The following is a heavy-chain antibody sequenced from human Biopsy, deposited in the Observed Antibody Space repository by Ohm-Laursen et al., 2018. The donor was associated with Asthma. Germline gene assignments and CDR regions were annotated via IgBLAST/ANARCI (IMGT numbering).Heavy chain of an antibody. J-gene: IGHJ4*02. CDR3: ARGDSSNWSHYYFDY. V-gene: IGHV3-23*03. CDR1: GFTFDDYA. CDR2: IYSGGTS. D-gene: IGHD3-22*01. Sequence: SLRLSCAASGFTFDDYAMHWVRQAPGKDLEWVSVIYSGGTSHTADSVRGRFTISRDYSKNTLYLQMHSLRAEDTAVYYCARGDSSNWSHYYFDYWGQGTLVTVSS.